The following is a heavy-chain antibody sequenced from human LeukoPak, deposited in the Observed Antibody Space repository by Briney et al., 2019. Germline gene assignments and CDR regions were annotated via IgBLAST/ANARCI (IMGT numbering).Heavy chain of an antibody. V-gene: IGHV4-34*01. D-gene: IGHD6-19*01. Sequence: KPSETLSLTCAVYGGSFSGYYWSWIRQPPGKGLEWMGEINHSGSTNYNPSLKSRVTISVDTSKNQFSLKLSSVTAADTAVYYCARGWPRRSIAVAGSGDLDYWGQGTLVTVSS. CDR3: ARGWPRRSIAVAGSGDLDY. J-gene: IGHJ4*02. CDR1: GGSFSGYY. CDR2: INHSGST.